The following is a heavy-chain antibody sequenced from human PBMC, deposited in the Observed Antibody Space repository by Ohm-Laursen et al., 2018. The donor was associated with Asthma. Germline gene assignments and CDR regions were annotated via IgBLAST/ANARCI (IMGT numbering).Heavy chain of an antibody. CDR1: GYTFTSYY. V-gene: IGHV1-2*06. Sequence: ASVKVSCKASGYTFTSYYMHWVRQAPGQGLEWMGRINPNSGGTNYAQKFQGRVTMTRDTSISTAYMELSRLRSDDTAVYYCARALKVGAKDWFDPWGQGTLVTVSS. D-gene: IGHD1-26*01. J-gene: IGHJ5*02. CDR2: INPNSGGT. CDR3: ARALKVGAKDWFDP.